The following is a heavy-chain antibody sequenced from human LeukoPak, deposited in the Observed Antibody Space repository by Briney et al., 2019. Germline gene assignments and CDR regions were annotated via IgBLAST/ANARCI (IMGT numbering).Heavy chain of an antibody. CDR1: GGTFSSYA. CDR3: AGDAKAYCGGDCYPRDYYYYMDV. CDR2: IIPIFGTA. D-gene: IGHD2-21*02. J-gene: IGHJ6*03. V-gene: IGHV1-69*06. Sequence: GASVKVSCKASGGTFSSYAISWVRQAPGQGLEWMGGIIPIFGTANYAQKFQGRVTITADKSTSTAYMELSRLRSDDTAVYYCAGDAKAYCGGDCYPRDYYYYMDVWGKGTTVTVSS.